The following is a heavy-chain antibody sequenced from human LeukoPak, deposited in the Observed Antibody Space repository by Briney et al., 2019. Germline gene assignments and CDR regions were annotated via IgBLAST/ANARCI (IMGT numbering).Heavy chain of an antibody. D-gene: IGHD1-7*01. CDR2: INPNSGGT. CDR1: GYAFTGYY. V-gene: IGHV1-2*02. CDR3: ARQRLVLITATTSRLSWFDP. J-gene: IGHJ5*02. Sequence: ASVKVSCKASGYAFTGYYMHWVRQAPGQGLEWMGWINPNSGGTNYAQKFQGRVTMTRDTSISTAYMELSRLRSDDTAVYYCARQRLVLITATTSRLSWFDPWGQGTLVTVSS.